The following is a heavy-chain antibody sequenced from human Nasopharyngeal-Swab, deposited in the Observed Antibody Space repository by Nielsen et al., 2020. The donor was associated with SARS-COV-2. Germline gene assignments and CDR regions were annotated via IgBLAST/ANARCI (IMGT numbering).Heavy chain of an antibody. Sequence: SLKISCAASGFTFDDHAMHWVRQAPGKGLEWVSVISWNSNNIGYADSVRGRFTISRDNAKNSLDLQMNSLRTEDTALYYCVRDVYRSGYYHGMDVWGQGTAVTVSS. CDR2: ISWNSNNI. CDR1: GFTFDDHA. J-gene: IGHJ6*02. CDR3: VRDVYRSGYYHGMDV. D-gene: IGHD6-19*01. V-gene: IGHV3-9*01.